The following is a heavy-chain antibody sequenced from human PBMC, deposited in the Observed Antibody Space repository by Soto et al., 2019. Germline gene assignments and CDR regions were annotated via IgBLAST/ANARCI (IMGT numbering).Heavy chain of an antibody. V-gene: IGHV3-21*01. Sequence: EVQLVESGGGLVKPGGSLRLSCAASGFTFSSYSMNWVRQAPGKGLEWVSSISCSTSYIYYADSVKGRFTISRDNAKNTRYLQMNSLGAEDTGGYCCARVLEYCDPCYLYGVDVWGQGTPVTVSS. D-gene: IGHD2-15*01. CDR3: ARVLEYCDPCYLYGVDV. CDR1: GFTFSSYS. J-gene: IGHJ6*02. CDR2: ISCSTSYI.